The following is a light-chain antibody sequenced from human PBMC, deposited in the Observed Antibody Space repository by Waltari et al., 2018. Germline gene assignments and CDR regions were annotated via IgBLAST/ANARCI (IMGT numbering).Light chain of an antibody. Sequence: EIVLTQSPATLSLSPGERATLSCRASRGINSDLAWYQQKPGQPPRLLMSDPSKRATGIPARFSGSGSGTDFTLTISSLEPEDFAVYYCQQRSDWPLTFGGGTKVEIK. CDR1: RGINSD. CDR2: DPS. V-gene: IGKV3-11*01. J-gene: IGKJ4*01. CDR3: QQRSDWPLT.